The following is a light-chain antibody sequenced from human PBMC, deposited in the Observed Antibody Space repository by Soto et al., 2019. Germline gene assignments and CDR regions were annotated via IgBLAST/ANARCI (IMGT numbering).Light chain of an antibody. J-gene: IGLJ2*01. CDR1: SSDIGADSD. Sequence: QLVLTQPPSVSGAPGQRVTISCTGGSSDIGADSDVHWYQQLPGTAPRLLIYGDSNRPSGVPARFSGSKSGSSASLAITGLQAEDEADYYCQSYDSRLSGHVVFGGGTKLIVL. CDR3: QSYDSRLSGHVV. CDR2: GDS. V-gene: IGLV1-40*01.